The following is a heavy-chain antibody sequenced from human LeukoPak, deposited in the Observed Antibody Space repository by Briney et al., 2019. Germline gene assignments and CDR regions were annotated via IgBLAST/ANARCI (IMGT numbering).Heavy chain of an antibody. V-gene: IGHV3-30*19. CDR3: ARDFTPEWFDIH. CDR1: GFTFSDYG. J-gene: IGHJ4*02. Sequence: GGSRRLSCAASGFTFSDYGMYWVRQAPGKGLEWVGVISYDGSDEYYTDSVKGRFTISRDNSKNTVYLQMNSLRADDTAVYYCARDFTPEWFDIHWGQGTLVTVS. CDR2: ISYDGSDE. D-gene: IGHD3-3*01.